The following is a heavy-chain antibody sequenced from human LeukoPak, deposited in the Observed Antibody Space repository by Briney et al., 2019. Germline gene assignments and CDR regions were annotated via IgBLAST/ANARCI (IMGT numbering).Heavy chain of an antibody. CDR3: ARAHHYDILTGYSF. J-gene: IGHJ4*02. CDR1: GGTSSSYA. Sequence: SVKVSCKASGGTSSSYAISWVRQAPGQGLEWMGRIIPILGIANYAQKFQGRVTITADKSTSTAYMELSSLRSEDTAVYYCARAHHYDILTGYSFWGQGTLVTVSS. V-gene: IGHV1-69*04. D-gene: IGHD3-9*01. CDR2: IIPILGIA.